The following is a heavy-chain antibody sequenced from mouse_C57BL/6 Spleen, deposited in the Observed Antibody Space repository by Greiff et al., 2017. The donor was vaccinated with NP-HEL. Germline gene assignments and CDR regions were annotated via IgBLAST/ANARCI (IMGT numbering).Heavy chain of an antibody. CDR1: GYTFTSYW. CDR2: IDTSDSYT. Sequence: QVQLQQPGAELVKPGASVKLSCKASGYTFTSYWMPWVKQRPGQGLEWIGEIDTSDSYTNYNQKFKGQATLTVDNSSSTAYMQRSILTSEDSAFYYCARASPYGSSSWFAYWGQGTLVTVSA. V-gene: IGHV1-50*01. D-gene: IGHD1-1*01. J-gene: IGHJ3*01. CDR3: ARASPYGSSSWFAY.